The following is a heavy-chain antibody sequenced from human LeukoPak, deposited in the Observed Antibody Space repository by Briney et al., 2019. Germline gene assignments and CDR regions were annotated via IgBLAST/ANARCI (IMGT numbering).Heavy chain of an antibody. V-gene: IGHV1-18*01. J-gene: IGHJ4*02. CDR3: ARVEDPGGYSHLDDY. D-gene: IGHD3-22*01. Sequence: ASVKVSCKASGYTFTSYGISWVGQAPGQPREGMGWIRAYNGNTNYAQKLQGRVTMTTDTSTSTAYMELRSLRSDDTAVYYCARVEDPGGYSHLDDYWGQGTLVTVSS. CDR1: GYTFTSYG. CDR2: IRAYNGNT.